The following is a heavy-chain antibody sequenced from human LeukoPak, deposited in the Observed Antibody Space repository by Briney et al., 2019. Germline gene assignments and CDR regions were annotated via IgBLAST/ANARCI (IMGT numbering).Heavy chain of an antibody. CDR1: GFTFSSYG. J-gene: IGHJ4*02. CDR3: AKRIAARRGIDY. D-gene: IGHD6-6*01. Sequence: PGGSLRLSCAASGFTFSSYGVHWVRQAPGKGLEWVAVISYDGSNKYYADSVKGRFTISRDNSKNTLYLQMNSLRAEDTAVYYCAKRIAARRGIDYWGQGTLVTVSS. CDR2: ISYDGSNK. V-gene: IGHV3-30*18.